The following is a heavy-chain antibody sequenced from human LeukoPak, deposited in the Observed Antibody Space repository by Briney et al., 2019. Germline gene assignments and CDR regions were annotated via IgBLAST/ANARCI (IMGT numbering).Heavy chain of an antibody. CDR2: MNPNSGNT. D-gene: IGHD3-10*01. CDR3: ARGRRLLWFGELPPYYFDY. J-gene: IGHJ4*02. V-gene: IGHV1-8*01. Sequence: ASVKVSCKASGYTFTSYDINWVRQATGQGLEWVGWMNPNSGNTGYAQKFQGRVTMTRNTSISTAYMELSSLRSEDTAVYYCARGRRLLWFGELPPYYFDYWGQGTLVTVSS. CDR1: GYTFTSYD.